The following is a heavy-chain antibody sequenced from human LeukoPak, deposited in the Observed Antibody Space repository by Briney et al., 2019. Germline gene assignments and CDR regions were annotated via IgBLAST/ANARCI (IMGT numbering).Heavy chain of an antibody. D-gene: IGHD3-10*01. CDR1: GLTFSKYA. CDR2: ISGSGGST. V-gene: IGHV3-23*01. Sequence: GGSLRLSCAASGLTFSKYAMSWVRQAPGKGLEWVSAISGSGGSTYYADSVKGRFTISRDNSKNTLYLQMNSLRAEDTAVYYCAKDPLQLLWFGDGAFDIWGQGTMVTVSS. J-gene: IGHJ3*02. CDR3: AKDPLQLLWFGDGAFDI.